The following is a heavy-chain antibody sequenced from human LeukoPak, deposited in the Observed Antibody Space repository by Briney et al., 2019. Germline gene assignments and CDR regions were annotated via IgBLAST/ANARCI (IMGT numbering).Heavy chain of an antibody. J-gene: IGHJ6*02. CDR2: MNPNSGNT. D-gene: IGHD2-2*02. CDR3: ARGRRGDIVVVPAAILRFLPYYYYGMDV. Sequence: GASVKVSCKASGGTFSSYAISWVRQAPGQGLEWMGWMNPNSGNTGYAQKFQGRVTMTRNTSISTAYMELSSLRSEDTAVYYCARGRRGDIVVVPAAILRFLPYYYYGMDVWGQGTTVTVSS. V-gene: IGHV1-8*02. CDR1: GGTFSSYA.